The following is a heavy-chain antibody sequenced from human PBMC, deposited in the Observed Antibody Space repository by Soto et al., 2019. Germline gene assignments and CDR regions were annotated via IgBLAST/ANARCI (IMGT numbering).Heavy chain of an antibody. CDR2: IDPSDSYT. CDR1: GYSFTSYW. D-gene: IGHD5-18*01. CDR3: ARMYGRANREYSYGLFDY. Sequence: HGESLKISCKGSGYSFTSYWISWVRQMPGKGLEWMGRIDPSDSYTNYSPSFQGHVTISADKSISTAYLQWSSLKASDTATYYCARMYGRANREYSYGLFDYWGQGTLVTVSS. J-gene: IGHJ4*02. V-gene: IGHV5-10-1*01.